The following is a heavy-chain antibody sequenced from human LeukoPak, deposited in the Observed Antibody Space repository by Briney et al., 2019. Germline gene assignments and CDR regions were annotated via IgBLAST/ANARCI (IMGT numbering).Heavy chain of an antibody. CDR1: GYTFTSYY. CDR2: INPSGGST. Sequence: ASVKVSCKASGYTFTSYYMRWVRQAPGQGLEWMGIINPSGGSTSYAQKFQGRVTMTRDTSISTAYMELSSLRSEDTAVYYCARDKSPSTGQLWSKVDYWGQGTLVTVSS. J-gene: IGHJ4*02. CDR3: ARDKSPSTGQLWSKVDY. V-gene: IGHV1-46*01. D-gene: IGHD5-18*01.